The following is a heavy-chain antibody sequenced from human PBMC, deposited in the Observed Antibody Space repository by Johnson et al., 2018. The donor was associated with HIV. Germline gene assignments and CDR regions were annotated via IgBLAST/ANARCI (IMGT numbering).Heavy chain of an antibody. CDR1: GFTVSSSY. Sequence: VQLVESGGGLIQPGGSLRLSCAASGFTVSSSYMSWVRQAPGKGLEWVSVIHSGGSTYYADSVKGRFTISRDNSKNTLYLQMNSLRAEDTAVYYCALSGSSVVVAFDIWGQGTMVTVSS. D-gene: IGHD6-6*01. V-gene: IGHV3-53*01. CDR3: ALSGSSVVVAFDI. CDR2: IHSGGST. J-gene: IGHJ3*02.